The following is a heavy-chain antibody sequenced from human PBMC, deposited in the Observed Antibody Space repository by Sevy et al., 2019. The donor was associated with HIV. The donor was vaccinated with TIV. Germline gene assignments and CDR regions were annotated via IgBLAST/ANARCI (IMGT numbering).Heavy chain of an antibody. CDR3: ARDGDYYDSSGYRYYYYGMDV. CDR2: ISSSGSTI. Sequence: GGSLRLSCAASGFTFSDYYMSWIRQAPGKGLEWVSYISSSGSTIYYADSVKGRFTISRDNAKNSLYLQMNSLRAEDMAVYYCARDGDYYDSSGYRYYYYGMDVWGQGTTVTVSS. CDR1: GFTFSDYY. D-gene: IGHD3-22*01. J-gene: IGHJ6*02. V-gene: IGHV3-11*01.